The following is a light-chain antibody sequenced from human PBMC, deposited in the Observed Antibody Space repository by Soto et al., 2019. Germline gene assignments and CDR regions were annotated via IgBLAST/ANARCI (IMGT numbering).Light chain of an antibody. J-gene: IGLJ2*01. CDR2: SNN. CDR3: YALDGSLNVGL. CDR1: NSNIGTNT. Sequence: QLVLTQPPSASGTPGQRVTISCSGSNSNIGTNTVNWYQHLPGSAPKLLIYSNNQRPSGVPDRFSGSKSGTSASLAISGPRPEDEAEDDCYALDGSLNVGLFGGGTQLTVL. V-gene: IGLV1-44*01.